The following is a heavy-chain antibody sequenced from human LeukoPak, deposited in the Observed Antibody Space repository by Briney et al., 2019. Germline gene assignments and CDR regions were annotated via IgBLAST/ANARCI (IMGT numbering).Heavy chain of an antibody. CDR3: AGEDDYGKYNWFDP. CDR2: IYTSGST. J-gene: IGHJ5*02. D-gene: IGHD4-17*01. CDR1: GGSISSGSYY. V-gene: IGHV4-61*02. Sequence: SETLSLTCTVSGGSISSGSYYWSWIRQPAGKGLEWIGRIYTSGSTNYNPSLKSRVTISVDTSKNQFSLKLSSVTAADTAVYYCAGEDDYGKYNWFDPWGQGTLVTVSS.